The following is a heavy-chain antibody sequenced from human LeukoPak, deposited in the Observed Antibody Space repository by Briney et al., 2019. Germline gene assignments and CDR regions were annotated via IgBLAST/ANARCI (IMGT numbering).Heavy chain of an antibody. Sequence: GGSLRLSCAGSGFTFSSHVMIWVRQAPGKGPEWVASISGSGDTTNYADSVKGRLTISRDNSKNTLYLQMNSLRAEDTAIYYCATGPYYEDWWGQGALVTVSS. J-gene: IGHJ4*02. CDR2: ISGSGDTT. D-gene: IGHD3-16*01. CDR1: GFTFSSHV. V-gene: IGHV3-23*01. CDR3: ATGPYYEDW.